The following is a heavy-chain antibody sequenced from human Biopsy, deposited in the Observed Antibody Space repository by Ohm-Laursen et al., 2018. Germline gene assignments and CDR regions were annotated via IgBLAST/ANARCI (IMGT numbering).Heavy chain of an antibody. D-gene: IGHD6-13*01. CDR2: IYSSGST. CDR1: GGSISNYY. Sequence: GTLSLTCTVSGGSISNYYWSWIRQPAGKGLEWIGRIYSSGSTNYNPSLKSRVTMSVDTSKNQFSLILSSMTAADTAVYYCAREPRIAAVAYFDPWGQGTTVTVSS. CDR3: AREPRIAAVAYFDP. V-gene: IGHV4-4*07. J-gene: IGHJ6*02.